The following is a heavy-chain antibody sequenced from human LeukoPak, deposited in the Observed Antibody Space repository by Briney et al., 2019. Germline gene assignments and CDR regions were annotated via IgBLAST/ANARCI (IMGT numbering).Heavy chain of an antibody. CDR3: ARDRGDGYNLNWFDP. Sequence: SETLSLTCTVSGGSISSHYWSWIRQPPGKGLEWIAYIYYSGSTNYNPSLKSRVTISVDTSMNQLSLKLSSVTAADTAVYFCARDRGDGYNLNWFDPWGQGTLVTVSS. J-gene: IGHJ5*02. V-gene: IGHV4-59*11. CDR2: IYYSGST. CDR1: GGSISSHY. D-gene: IGHD5-24*01.